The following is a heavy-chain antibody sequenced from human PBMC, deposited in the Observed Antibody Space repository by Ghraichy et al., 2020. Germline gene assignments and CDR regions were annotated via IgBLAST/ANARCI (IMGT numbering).Heavy chain of an antibody. CDR2: ITGSGGST. CDR1: GFTFSNYA. D-gene: IGHD1-26*01. V-gene: IGHV3-23*01. J-gene: IGHJ4*02. CDR3: AKSLKVGATCSVSDY. Sequence: GGSLRLSCAASGFTFSNYAMSWIRQAPGKGLEWVSDITGSGGSTYYADSVKGRFTISRDNSKNPLYLQVNSLRAEDTAVYYCAKSLKVGATCSVSDYWGQGTLVTVSS.